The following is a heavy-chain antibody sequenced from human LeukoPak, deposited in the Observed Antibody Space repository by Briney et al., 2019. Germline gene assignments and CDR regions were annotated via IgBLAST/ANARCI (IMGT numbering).Heavy chain of an antibody. CDR2: IHTSGST. Sequence: SQTLSLTCTVSGASISSGSYYWNWIRQPAGKGLEWIGRIHTSGSTDYDPSLKSRVTISIDTSKTQFSPKVSSVTAADTAVYYCARSNYGSGSPGDYWGQGTLVTVSS. CDR1: GASISSGSYY. D-gene: IGHD3-10*01. J-gene: IGHJ4*02. CDR3: ARSNYGSGSPGDY. V-gene: IGHV4-61*02.